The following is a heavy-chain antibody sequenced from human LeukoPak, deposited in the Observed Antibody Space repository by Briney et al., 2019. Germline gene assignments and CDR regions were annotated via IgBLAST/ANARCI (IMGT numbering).Heavy chain of an antibody. CDR2: IYSGGTT. CDR3: AKDLMDSPTGYFDY. D-gene: IGHD3/OR15-3a*01. CDR1: GFKVNDKY. J-gene: IGHJ4*02. Sequence: GGTLRLSCAASGFKVNDKYMSWVRQAPGKGLEWVSVIYSGGTTYYADSVEGRFTMSRGNSKNTVYLQMTSLRAEDTAVYYCAKDLMDSPTGYFDYWGQGTLVTVSS. V-gene: IGHV3-66*01.